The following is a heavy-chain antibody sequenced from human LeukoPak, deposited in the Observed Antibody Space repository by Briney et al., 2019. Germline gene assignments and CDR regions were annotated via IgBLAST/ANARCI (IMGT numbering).Heavy chain of an antibody. CDR3: APSIGAPGRGKDY. CDR1: GGTFSSYA. Sequence: ASVKVSCKASGGTFSSYAISWVRQAPGQGLEWMGWMNPNSGNTGYAQKFQGRVTITRNTSISTAYMELSSLRSEDTAVYYCAPSIGAPGRGKDYWGQGTLVTVSS. V-gene: IGHV1-8*03. CDR2: MNPNSGNT. J-gene: IGHJ4*02. D-gene: IGHD3-16*01.